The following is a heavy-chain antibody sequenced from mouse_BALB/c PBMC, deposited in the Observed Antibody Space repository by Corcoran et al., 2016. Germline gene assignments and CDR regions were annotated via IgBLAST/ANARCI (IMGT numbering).Heavy chain of an antibody. CDR2: IYPGSGST. D-gene: IGHD2-3*01. J-gene: IGHJ1*01. V-gene: IGHV1-81*01. CDR3: ARYGDGYYGDWYFDV. CDR1: GYTFTDYV. Sequence: QVQLQQSGPELVKPGASVKMSCKASGYTFTDYVISWVKQRTGQGLEWIGEIYPGSGSTYYNEKFKGKATLTAYKSSNTAYMQLSSLTSEDSAVYFCARYGDGYYGDWYFDVLGAGTTVTVSS.